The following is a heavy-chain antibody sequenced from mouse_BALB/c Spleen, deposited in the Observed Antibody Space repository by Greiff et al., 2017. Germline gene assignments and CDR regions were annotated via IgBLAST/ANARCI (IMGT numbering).Heavy chain of an antibody. V-gene: IGHV14-3*02. J-gene: IGHJ2*01. CDR3: ASYYYGSRGLD. Sequence: DVQLQESGAELVKPGASVKLSCTASGFNIKDTYMHWVKQRPEQGLEWIGRIDPANGNTKYDPKFQGKATITADTSSNTAYLQLSSLTSEDTAVYYCASYYYGSRGLDWGQGTTLTVSS. D-gene: IGHD1-1*01. CDR2: IDPANGNT. CDR1: GFNIKDTY.